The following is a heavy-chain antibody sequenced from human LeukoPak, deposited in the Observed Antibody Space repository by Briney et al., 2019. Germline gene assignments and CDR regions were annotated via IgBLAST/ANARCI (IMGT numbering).Heavy chain of an antibody. CDR3: AGAYSSGWYRY. D-gene: IGHD6-19*01. CDR2: INAGNGNT. J-gene: IGHJ4*02. Sequence: GSVKVSCKASGYTFTSYAMHWVRQAPGQRLEWMGWINAGNGNTKYSQKFQGRVTITRDTSASTAYMELSSLRSEDTAVYYCAGAYSSGWYRYWGQGTLVTVSS. V-gene: IGHV1-3*01. CDR1: GYTFTSYA.